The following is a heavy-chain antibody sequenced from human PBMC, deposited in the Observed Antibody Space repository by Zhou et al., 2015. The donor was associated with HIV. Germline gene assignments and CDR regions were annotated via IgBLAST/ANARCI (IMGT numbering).Heavy chain of an antibody. J-gene: IGHJ4*03. D-gene: IGHD5-24*01. Sequence: EVQLVESGGRLGKAWGGSLRLSCAASGFTFSNAWMSWVRQAPGKGLEWVGRLKSVTDGGTTEYAGPVKGRFTLSRDDSKMTLDLQMNSLKTEDTAVYFCTTEGINGYSYAIDSWGPGTPWSTVSS. CDR3: TTEGINGYSYAIDS. CDR1: GFTFSNAW. CDR2: LKSVTDGGTT. V-gene: IGHV3-15*01.